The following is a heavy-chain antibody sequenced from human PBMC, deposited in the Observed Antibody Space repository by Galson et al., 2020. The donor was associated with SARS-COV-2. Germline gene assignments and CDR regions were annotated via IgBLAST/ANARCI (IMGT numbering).Heavy chain of an antibody. Sequence: GGSLRLSCSASGFTFSSYAMHWVRQAPGKGLEYVSAISSNGGSTYYADSVKGRFTISRDNSKNTLYLQMSSLRAEDTAVYYCVKSAVGDFIVVVPAAIHWGQGTLVTVSS. CDR1: GFTFSSYA. D-gene: IGHD2-2*01. CDR3: VKSAVGDFIVVVPAAIH. J-gene: IGHJ4*02. CDR2: ISSNGGST. V-gene: IGHV3-64D*06.